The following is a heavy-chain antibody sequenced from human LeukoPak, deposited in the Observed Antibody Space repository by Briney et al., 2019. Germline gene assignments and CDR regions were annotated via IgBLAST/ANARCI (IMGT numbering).Heavy chain of an antibody. CDR3: ATYSSLNRREFQY. V-gene: IGHV3-7*01. J-gene: IGHJ1*01. Sequence: GGSLRLSCEGSGFTFSNYWMGWVRQAPGKGLQWVANIKTDGSEKYYVDSVKGRFTISKDNAKNSLYLQMNSLRAEDTAVYYCATYSSLNRREFQYWGQGTLLTVSS. CDR2: IKTDGSEK. CDR1: GFTFSNYW. D-gene: IGHD3-22*01.